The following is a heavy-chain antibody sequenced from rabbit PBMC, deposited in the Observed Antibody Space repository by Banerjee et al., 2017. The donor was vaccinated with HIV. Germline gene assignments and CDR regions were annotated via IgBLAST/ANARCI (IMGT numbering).Heavy chain of an antibody. CDR1: GFAFNSVYD. J-gene: IGHJ4*01. Sequence: QEQLVESGGGLVQPEGSLTLTCTASGFAFNSVYDMCWVRQAPGKGLEWIGYIYSTIDYTYYATWAKGRFNISKTSSTTVTLQMTSLTVADTATYFCARVSESSGWGEDLWGPGTLVTVS. D-gene: IGHD4-1*01. V-gene: IGHV1S45*01. CDR3: ARVSESSGWGEDL. CDR2: IYSTIDYT.